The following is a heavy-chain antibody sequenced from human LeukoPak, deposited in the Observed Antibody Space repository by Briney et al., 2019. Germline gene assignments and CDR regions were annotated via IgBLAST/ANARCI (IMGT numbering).Heavy chain of an antibody. CDR2: ISSTSGDV. J-gene: IGHJ4*02. CDR3: AQKGGTDH. D-gene: IGHD2-15*01. V-gene: IGHV3-48*01. CDR1: GFSFSRFG. Sequence: PGGSLRLSCVASGFSFSRFGMNWVRQAPGKGLEWISHISSTSGDVYYADSVKGRFTISRVNAKNSLYLQMSSLRVEDTAIYYCAQKGGTDHWGQGTLVTVSS.